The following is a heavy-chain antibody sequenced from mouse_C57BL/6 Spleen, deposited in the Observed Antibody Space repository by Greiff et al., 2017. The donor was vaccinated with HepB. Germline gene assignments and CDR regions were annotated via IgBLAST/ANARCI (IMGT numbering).Heavy chain of an antibody. CDR2: ISDGGSYT. CDR3: ARGLDSSGYGAY. J-gene: IGHJ3*01. Sequence: EVKLQESGGGLVKPGGSLKLSCAASGFTFSSYAMSWVRQTPEKRLEWVATISDGGSYTYYPDNVKGRFTISRDNAKNNLYLQMSHLKSEDTAMYYCARGLDSSGYGAYWGQGTLVTVSA. D-gene: IGHD3-2*02. CDR1: GFTFSSYA. V-gene: IGHV5-4*03.